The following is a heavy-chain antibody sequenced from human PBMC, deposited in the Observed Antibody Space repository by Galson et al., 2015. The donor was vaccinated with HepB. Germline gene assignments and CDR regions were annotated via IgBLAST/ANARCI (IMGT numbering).Heavy chain of an antibody. V-gene: IGHV1-69*04. CDR3: ARDLADYYGSGSSDY. CDR2: IIPILGIA. D-gene: IGHD3-10*01. CDR1: GGTFSSYT. Sequence: SVEVSCKASGGTFSSYTISWVRQAPGQGLEWMGRIIPILGIANYAQKFQGRVTITADKSTSTAYMELSSLRSEDTAVYYCARDLADYYGSGSSDYWGQGTLVTVSS. J-gene: IGHJ4*02.